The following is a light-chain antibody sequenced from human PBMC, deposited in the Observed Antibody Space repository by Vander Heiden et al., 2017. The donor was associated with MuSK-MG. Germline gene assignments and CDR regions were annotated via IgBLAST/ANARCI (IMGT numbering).Light chain of an antibody. CDR1: SSNIGAGYG. CDR3: QSYDTSLSGRVV. V-gene: IGLV1-40*01. CDR2: DNN. Sequence: QSVLTQPPSVSGAPGQRATISCTGSSSNIGAGYGVHWYQQLPGTTPKLLIYDNNNRPSGVPDRISGSKSGTSASLAITGLQAEDEADYYCQSYDTSLSGRVVFGGGTKLTVL. J-gene: IGLJ2*01.